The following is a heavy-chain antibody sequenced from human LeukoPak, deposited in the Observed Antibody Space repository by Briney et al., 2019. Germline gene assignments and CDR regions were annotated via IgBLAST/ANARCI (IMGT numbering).Heavy chain of an antibody. CDR1: GFSVTINY. CDR2: TYSGGST. CDR3: AKDPSATVTPNYFDY. D-gene: IGHD4-11*01. V-gene: IGHV3-53*05. J-gene: IGHJ4*02. Sequence: PGGSLRLSCAASGFSVTINYMNWVRQAPGKGLEWVSVTYSGGSTDYADSVKGRFTISRDNSKNTLFLQMDGLRTEDTAVYYCAKDPSATVTPNYFDYWGQGTLVTVSS.